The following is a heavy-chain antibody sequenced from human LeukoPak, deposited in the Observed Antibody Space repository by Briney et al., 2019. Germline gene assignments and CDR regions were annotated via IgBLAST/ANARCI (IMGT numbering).Heavy chain of an antibody. CDR3: AREGGWQWRGIFDP. Sequence: PSETLSLTCTVSGGSISSSSYYWGWIRQPPGKGLEWIGSIYYSGSTYYNPSLKSRVTISVDTSKNQLSLKLNSVTAADTAVYYCAREGGWQWRGIFDPWGQGTLVTVSS. CDR1: GGSISSSSYY. CDR2: IYYSGST. V-gene: IGHV4-39*07. J-gene: IGHJ5*02. D-gene: IGHD6-19*01.